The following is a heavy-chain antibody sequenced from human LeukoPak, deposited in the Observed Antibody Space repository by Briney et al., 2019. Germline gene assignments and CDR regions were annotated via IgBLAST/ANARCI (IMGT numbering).Heavy chain of an antibody. V-gene: IGHV4-61*02. J-gene: IGHJ3*02. CDR3: ARAGSGYYYISDAFDI. CDR1: GDSISSGSYY. Sequence: PSQTLSLTCTVSGDSISSGSYYWSWIRQPAGKGLEWIGRIDTSGSTKYNPSLKSRVTISVDTSKNQFSLKLSSVTAADTAVYYCARAGSGYYYISDAFDIWGQGTMVTVSS. D-gene: IGHD3-22*01. CDR2: IDTSGST.